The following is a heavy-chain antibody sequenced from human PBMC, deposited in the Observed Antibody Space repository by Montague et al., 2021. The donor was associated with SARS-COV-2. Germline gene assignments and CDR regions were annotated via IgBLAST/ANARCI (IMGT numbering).Heavy chain of an antibody. Sequence: SETLSLTCTVSGGSISSSYWSWMLQPPGKGLEWIVSVYYRGSTNYNPSLKSRGTIPVDTSKSQFSLKLSSLTAVDTAVYYCARVFPRWLQFDPYFDYWGQGTLVTVSS. CDR1: GGSISSSY. CDR2: VYYRGST. J-gene: IGHJ4*02. V-gene: IGHV4-59*01. CDR3: ARVFPRWLQFDPYFDY. D-gene: IGHD5-24*01.